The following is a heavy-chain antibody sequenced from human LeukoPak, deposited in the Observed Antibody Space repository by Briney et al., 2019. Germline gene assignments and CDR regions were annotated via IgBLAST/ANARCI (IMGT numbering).Heavy chain of an antibody. D-gene: IGHD3-22*01. CDR3: AGNPPYYYDSSGYSDLVQFDY. V-gene: IGHV4-61*01. CDR1: GYSISSGYY. CDR2: IYYSGST. J-gene: IGHJ4*02. Sequence: SETLSLTCAVSGYSISSGYYWSWIRQPPGKGLEWIGYIYYSGSTNYNPSLKSRVTISVDTSKNQFSLKLSSVTAADTAVYYCAGNPPYYYDSSGYSDLVQFDYWGQGTLVTVSS.